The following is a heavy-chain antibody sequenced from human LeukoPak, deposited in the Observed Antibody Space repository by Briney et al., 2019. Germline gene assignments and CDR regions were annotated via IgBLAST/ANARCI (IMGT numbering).Heavy chain of an antibody. V-gene: IGHV3-11*01. D-gene: IGHD4-17*01. Sequence: PGGSLRLSCAASGFTFSDYHMSWIRQAPGKGLEWVSYISSSGSTIYYADSVKGRFTISRDNAKNSLYLQMNSLRAEDTAVYYCARDLYDYGDSFHGYWGQGTLVTVSS. CDR1: GFTFSDYH. J-gene: IGHJ4*02. CDR3: ARDLYDYGDSFHGY. CDR2: ISSSGSTI.